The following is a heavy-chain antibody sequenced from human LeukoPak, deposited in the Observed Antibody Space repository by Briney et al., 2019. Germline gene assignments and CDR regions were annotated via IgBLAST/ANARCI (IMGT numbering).Heavy chain of an antibody. CDR1: GGSISSSNW. V-gene: IGHV4-4*02. Sequence: SETLSLTCAVSGGSISSSNWWCWVRQPPGKGLEWIGEIYHSGSTNYNPSLKSRVTISVDKSKNQFSLKLSSVTAADTAVYYCARVVWFGIYYYYYMDVWGKGTTVTVSS. CDR2: IYHSGST. D-gene: IGHD3-10*01. CDR3: ARVVWFGIYYYYYMDV. J-gene: IGHJ6*03.